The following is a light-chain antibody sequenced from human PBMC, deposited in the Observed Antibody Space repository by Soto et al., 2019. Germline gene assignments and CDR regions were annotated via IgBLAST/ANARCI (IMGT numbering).Light chain of an antibody. Sequence: DIQMTQSPYSLSASVGDRVTITCRASQSMSSYLNWFQQKPGKAPKVLIFAASSLQSGVPSRFSGSGSGTDFTLTISSLQPEDVATYYCQQSYTTPRTFGQGTKVEVK. CDR3: QQSYTTPRT. CDR1: QSMSSY. V-gene: IGKV1-39*01. CDR2: AAS. J-gene: IGKJ1*01.